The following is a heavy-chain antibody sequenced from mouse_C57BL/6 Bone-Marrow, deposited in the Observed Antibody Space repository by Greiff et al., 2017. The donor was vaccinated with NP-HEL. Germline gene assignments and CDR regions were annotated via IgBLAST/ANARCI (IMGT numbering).Heavy chain of an antibody. CDR1: GYSITSGYY. J-gene: IGHJ3*01. V-gene: IGHV3-6*01. CDR3: ASGYYYGRRGFAY. Sequence: DVQLQESGPGLVKPSQSLSLTCSVTGYSITSGYYWNWIRQFPGNKLEWMGYISYDGSNNYNPSLKNRISITRDTSKNQFFLKLNSVTTEDTATYYCASGYYYGRRGFAYWGQGTLVTVSA. D-gene: IGHD1-1*01. CDR2: ISYDGSN.